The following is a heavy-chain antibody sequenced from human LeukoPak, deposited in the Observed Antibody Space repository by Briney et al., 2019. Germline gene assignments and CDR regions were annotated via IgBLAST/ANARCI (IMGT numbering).Heavy chain of an antibody. CDR1: GGPISRGTYY. D-gene: IGHD2-2*01. CDR3: ARAGDVVVVPPTAYLPPRYYMDV. V-gene: IGHV4-61*02. J-gene: IGHJ6*03. Sequence: SETLSLTCTVSGGPISRGTYYWSWIRQTAEEGLEWIGRIYATGNTKYNPSLNSRATISLDTSKNQFSLTLSSVTAADSAVYYCARAGDVVVVPPTAYLPPRYYMDVWGKGTSVTVSS. CDR2: IYATGNT.